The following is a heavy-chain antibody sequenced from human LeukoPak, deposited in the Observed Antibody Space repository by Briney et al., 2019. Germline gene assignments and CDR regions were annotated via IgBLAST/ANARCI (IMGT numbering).Heavy chain of an antibody. CDR2: ISWNSGSI. V-gene: IGHV3-9*01. Sequence: GGSLGLSCAASGFTFDDYAMHWVRQAPGKGLEWVSGISWNSGSIGYADSVKGRFTISRDNAKNSLYLQMNSLRAEDTALYYCAKDRSSSWYDAFDIWGQGTMVTVSS. CDR1: GFTFDDYA. CDR3: AKDRSSSWYDAFDI. D-gene: IGHD6-13*01. J-gene: IGHJ3*02.